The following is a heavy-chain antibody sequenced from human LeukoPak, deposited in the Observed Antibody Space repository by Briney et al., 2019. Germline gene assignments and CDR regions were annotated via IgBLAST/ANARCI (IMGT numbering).Heavy chain of an antibody. CDR1: GGSFSGYY. V-gene: IGHV4-34*01. CDR2: INHSGST. J-gene: IGHJ4*02. Sequence: PSETLSLTCAVYGGSFSGYYWSWIRQPPGKGLEWIGEINHSGSTNYNPSLKSRVTISVDTSKNQFSLKLSSVTAADTAVYYCARRGYCGGDCYEDYWGQGTLVTVSS. CDR3: ARRGYCGGDCYEDY. D-gene: IGHD2-21*02.